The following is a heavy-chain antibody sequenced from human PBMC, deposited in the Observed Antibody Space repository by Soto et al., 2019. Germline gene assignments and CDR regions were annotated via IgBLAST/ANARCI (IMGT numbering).Heavy chain of an antibody. CDR3: ARDAHYYGSGSSVWNNWFDP. D-gene: IGHD3-10*01. V-gene: IGHV3-48*02. J-gene: IGHJ5*02. CDR1: GFTFRSYS. CDR2: ISSSSSTI. Sequence: EVQLVESGGGLVQPGGSLRLSCAASGFTFRSYSMNWVRQAPGKGLEWVSNISSSSSTINYADSVKGRFTISRDNAKNSLYLQMNSLRDEDTAVYYCARDAHYYGSGSSVWNNWFDPWGQGTLVTVSS.